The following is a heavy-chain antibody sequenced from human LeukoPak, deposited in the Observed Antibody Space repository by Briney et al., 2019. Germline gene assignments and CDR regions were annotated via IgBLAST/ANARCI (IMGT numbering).Heavy chain of an antibody. CDR2: IYHSGST. D-gene: IGHD1-1*01. V-gene: IGHV4-39*07. Sequence: NPSETLSLTCTVSGGSISSSSYYWGWIRQPPGKGLEWVGSIYHSGSTYYNPSLKSRVTISIDTSKNQFSLKLSSVTAADTAVYYCAELERLGNWGQGTLVTVSS. CDR1: GGSISSSSYY. CDR3: AELERLGN. J-gene: IGHJ4*02.